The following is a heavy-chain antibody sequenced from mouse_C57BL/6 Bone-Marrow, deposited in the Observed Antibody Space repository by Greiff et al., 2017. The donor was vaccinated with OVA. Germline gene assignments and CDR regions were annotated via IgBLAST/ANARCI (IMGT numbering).Heavy chain of an antibody. V-gene: IGHV1-69*01. D-gene: IGHD1-1*01. CDR1: GYTFTSYW. CDR2: IDPSDSYT. Sequence: QVQLKESGAELVMPGASVKLSCKASGYTFTSYWMHWVKQRPGQGLEWIGEIDPSDSYTNYNQKFKGKSTLTVDKSSSTAYMQLSSLTSEDSAVYYCARRGYYYYGSKYWYFDVWGTGTTVTVSS. CDR3: ARRGYYYYGSKYWYFDV. J-gene: IGHJ1*03.